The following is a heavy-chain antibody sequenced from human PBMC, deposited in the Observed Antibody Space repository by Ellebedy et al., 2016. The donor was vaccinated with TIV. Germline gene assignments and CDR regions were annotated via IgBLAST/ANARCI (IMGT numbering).Heavy chain of an antibody. CDR2: ISSDGNNN. V-gene: IGHV3-30*04. D-gene: IGHD2-2*01. J-gene: IGHJ6*03. Sequence: GGSLRLXCAASGFTFSSFAMHWVRQAPGKGLAWVAVISSDGNNNYYADSVKGRFTISRENSRNTLYVQMNSLRAEDTAVYYCANAKYCSSTSCYLSYMDVWGKGTTVTVSS. CDR3: ANAKYCSSTSCYLSYMDV. CDR1: GFTFSSFA.